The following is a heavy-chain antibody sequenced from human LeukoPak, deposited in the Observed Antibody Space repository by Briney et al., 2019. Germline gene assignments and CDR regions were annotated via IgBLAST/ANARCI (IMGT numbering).Heavy chain of an antibody. Sequence: PGRSLRLPCAASGFTFSSYAMHWVRQAPGKGLEWVAVISYDGSNKYYADSVKGRFTISRDNSKNTLYLQMYSLRAEDTAVYYCARGVLFDYWGQGTLVTVSS. CDR1: GFTFSSYA. V-gene: IGHV3-30*01. J-gene: IGHJ4*02. CDR3: ARGVLFDY. CDR2: ISYDGSNK.